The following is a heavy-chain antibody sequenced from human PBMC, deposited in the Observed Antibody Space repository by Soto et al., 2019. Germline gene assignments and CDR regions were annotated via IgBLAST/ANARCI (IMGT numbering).Heavy chain of an antibody. CDR2: IYYSGRT. J-gene: IGHJ4*02. CDR3: ARQSSVFGSCYGY. D-gene: IGHD2-15*01. CDR1: GGAISSSRYY. V-gene: IGHV4-39*01. Sequence: AETLSRNRTVSGGAISSSRYYWGLIHKPPGKGLEWIGSIYYSGRTYYNPSLKSRVTISVDTSKNQFSLKLSSVTAADTAVYYCARQSSVFGSCYGYWGQGTLVTVSS.